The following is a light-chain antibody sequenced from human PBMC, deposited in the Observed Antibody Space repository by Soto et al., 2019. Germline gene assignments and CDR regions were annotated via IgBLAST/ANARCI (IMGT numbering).Light chain of an antibody. CDR1: QDVSIS. CDR2: DAS. Sequence: MLTQSPATLSLSPGDRAILSCRASQDVSISLGWYQQKPGQAPRLLIYDASNRATGIPDRFSGSGSGTDFTLTFSSLEPEDFAVYYCLQRASWRSFGQGTKLEIK. CDR3: LQRASWRS. J-gene: IGKJ2*01. V-gene: IGKV3D-11*01.